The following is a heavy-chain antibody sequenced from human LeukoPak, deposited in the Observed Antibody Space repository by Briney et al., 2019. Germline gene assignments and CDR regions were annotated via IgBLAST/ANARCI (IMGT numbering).Heavy chain of an antibody. D-gene: IGHD3-16*01. V-gene: IGHV3-53*04. Sequence: GGSLRLSCVVSGFTVSGNYMTWVRQAPGKGLEWVSVIYTGGTTYYRDSVKGRFTISRHNSKNVVNLQVDSLRPEDTAVYYCASGPTYDYVRVILYWGQGTLVTVSS. CDR3: ASGPTYDYVRVILY. CDR1: GFTVSGNY. CDR2: IYTGGTT. J-gene: IGHJ4*02.